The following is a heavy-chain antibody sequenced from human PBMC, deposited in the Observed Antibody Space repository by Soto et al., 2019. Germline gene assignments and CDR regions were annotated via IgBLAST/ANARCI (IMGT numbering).Heavy chain of an antibody. CDR2: ISAYNGNT. Sequence: QVQLVQSGAEVKKPGASVKVSCKASGYTFTSYGISWVRQAPGQGLEWMGWISAYNGNTNYAQKIQGRVTMTTDTSTSTAYMELRSLRSDDTAVYYCARDPGWCSSTSCYSNWFDPWGQGTLVTVSS. D-gene: IGHD2-2*02. V-gene: IGHV1-18*01. CDR1: GYTFTSYG. CDR3: ARDPGWCSSTSCYSNWFDP. J-gene: IGHJ5*02.